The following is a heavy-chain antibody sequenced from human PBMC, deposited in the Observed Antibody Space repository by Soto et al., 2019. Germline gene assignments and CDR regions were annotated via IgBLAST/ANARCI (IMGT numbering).Heavy chain of an antibody. CDR3: AKGLEHPDMSIEAYFHS. V-gene: IGHV6-1*01. CDR2: TYYRSKWYI. J-gene: IGHJ4*02. D-gene: IGHD1-1*01. CDR1: GESVSSDSAS. Sequence: SQTLSLTCAISGESVSSDSASWNWIRQSPSRGLEWLGRTYYRSKWYIEYAPSVQSRITINPDTSKNQLSLQLNSLTPEDTAVYYCAKGLEHPDMSIEAYFHSWGPGTLVTVSS.